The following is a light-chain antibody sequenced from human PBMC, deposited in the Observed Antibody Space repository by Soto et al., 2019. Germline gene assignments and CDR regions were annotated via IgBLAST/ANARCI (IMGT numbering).Light chain of an antibody. CDR1: SSDIGAYDY. V-gene: IGLV2-14*01. CDR3: SSYAGTDRTLVF. Sequence: QSALTQPASLSGSPGQSITISCTGTSSDIGAYDYVSWFQQHPGKAPKLMISEVNNRPSGVSPRFSGSRSGNTASLTLSGLQAEDEAVYHCSSYAGTDRTLVFFGGGTKVTVL. CDR2: EVN. J-gene: IGLJ2*01.